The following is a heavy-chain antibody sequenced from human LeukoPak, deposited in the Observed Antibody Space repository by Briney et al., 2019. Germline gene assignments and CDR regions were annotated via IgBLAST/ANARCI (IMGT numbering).Heavy chain of an antibody. J-gene: IGHJ6*02. CDR1: GFTFSSYA. CDR3: ARGKLAPLIGPYYYYGMDV. CDR2: ISYDGSNK. Sequence: GGPLRLSCAASGFTFSSYAMHWVRQAPGKGLEWVAVISYDGSNKYYADSVKGRFTISRDNSKNTLYLQMNSLRAEDTAVYYCARGKLAPLIGPYYYYGMDVWGQGTTVTVSS. D-gene: IGHD3-22*01. V-gene: IGHV3-30-3*01.